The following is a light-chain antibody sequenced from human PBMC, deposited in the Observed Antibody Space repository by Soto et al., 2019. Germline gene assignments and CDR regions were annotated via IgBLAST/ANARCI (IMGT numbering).Light chain of an antibody. V-gene: IGLV2-14*01. CDR2: DVN. J-gene: IGLJ2*01. CDR3: SSYTSSSTLVV. CDR1: SSDVGGYNY. Sequence: QSALTQPASVSGSPGQSITISCTGTSSDVGGYNYVSWYQPQPGKAPKLMIYDVNNRPSGVSNRFSGSKSGNTASLTISGLQAEDEADYYCSSYTSSSTLVVFGGGTKLTVL.